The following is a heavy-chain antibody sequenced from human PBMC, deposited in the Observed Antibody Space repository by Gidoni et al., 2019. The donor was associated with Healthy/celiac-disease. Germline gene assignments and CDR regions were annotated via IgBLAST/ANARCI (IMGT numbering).Heavy chain of an antibody. D-gene: IGHD2-15*01. CDR2: IYHSGST. J-gene: IGHJ6*02. CDR1: GYSISSGYY. CDR3: ARDPGVVAATRAYGMDV. Sequence: QVQLQESGPGLVKPSETLSLTCAVSGYSISSGYYWGWIRQPPGKGLEWIGSIYHSGSTYYNPSLKSRVTISVDTSKNQFSLKLSSVTAADTAVYYCARDPGVVAATRAYGMDVWGQGTTVTVSS. V-gene: IGHV4-38-2*02.